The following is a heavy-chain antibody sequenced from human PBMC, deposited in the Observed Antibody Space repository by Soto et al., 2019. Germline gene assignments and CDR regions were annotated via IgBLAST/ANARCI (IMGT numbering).Heavy chain of an antibody. CDR2: IYDSGST. D-gene: IGHD2-21*02. Sequence: QVQLQESGPGLVKPSQTLSLACTVSGDSISSGTYYWSWIRRHPGKGLEWIGYIYDSGSTYYNPSLKSRVTISIDTPKNQFSLKLSSVTAADTAVYYCARDCGGDCYYAFDIWGQGTVVTVSS. CDR1: GDSISSGTYY. J-gene: IGHJ3*02. V-gene: IGHV4-31*03. CDR3: ARDCGGDCYYAFDI.